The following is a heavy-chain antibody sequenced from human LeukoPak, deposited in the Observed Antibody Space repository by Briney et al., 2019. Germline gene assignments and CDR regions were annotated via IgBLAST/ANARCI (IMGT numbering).Heavy chain of an antibody. V-gene: IGHV4-61*02. Sequence: PSETLSLTCTVSGGSISSGSYYWSWIRQPAGKGLEWIGRIYTSGSTNCNPSLKSRVTISVDTSKNQFSLKLSSVTAADTAVYYCALDGSSGWDIFDYWGQGTLVTVFS. CDR2: IYTSGST. CDR1: GGSISSGSYY. D-gene: IGHD6-19*01. CDR3: ALDGSSGWDIFDY. J-gene: IGHJ4*02.